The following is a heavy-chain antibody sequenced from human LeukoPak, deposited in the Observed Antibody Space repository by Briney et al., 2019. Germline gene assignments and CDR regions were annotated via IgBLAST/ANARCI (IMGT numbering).Heavy chain of an antibody. CDR3: ARENYDFWSGYYMSFDY. D-gene: IGHD3-3*01. J-gene: IGHJ4*02. CDR2: ISSSGSTI. V-gene: IGHV3-11*01. CDR1: GFTFSDYY. Sequence: GGSLRLSCAASGFTFSDYYMSWIRQAPGKGLEWVSYISSSGSTIYYADSVKGRFTISRDNAKNSLYLQMNSLRAEDTAVYYCARENYDFWSGYYMSFDYWGQGTLVTVSS.